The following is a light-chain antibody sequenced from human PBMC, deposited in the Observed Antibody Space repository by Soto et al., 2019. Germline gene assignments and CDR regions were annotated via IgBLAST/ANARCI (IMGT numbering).Light chain of an antibody. CDR3: QQYDTYPLT. Sequence: DIQMTQSPSSLSASVVDRVTITCRASQGISGWLAWYQQEPEKAPKSLVYAASSVHSGAPSRVSGSGSGTDFSLTITILQPEDSATYYCQQYDTYPLTFGGGTKVEI. CDR2: AAS. CDR1: QGISGW. V-gene: IGKV1D-16*01. J-gene: IGKJ4*01.